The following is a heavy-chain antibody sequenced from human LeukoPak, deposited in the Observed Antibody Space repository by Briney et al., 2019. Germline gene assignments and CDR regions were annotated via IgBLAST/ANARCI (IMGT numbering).Heavy chain of an antibody. V-gene: IGHV3-23*01. CDR3: AKADHSSGWYAVGY. D-gene: IGHD6-19*01. CDR2: ISASGP. Sequence: GGSLRLSCAASGFTFSRLAMTWVRQAPGKGLEWVSTISASGPYYADAVRGRFTISRDNSRNTLSLQMDSLRAEDTAVYYCAKADHSSGWYAVGYWGQGTLVTVSS. CDR1: GFTFSRLA. J-gene: IGHJ4*02.